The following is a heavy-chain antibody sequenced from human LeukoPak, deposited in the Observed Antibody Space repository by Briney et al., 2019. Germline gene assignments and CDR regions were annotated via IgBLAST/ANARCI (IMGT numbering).Heavy chain of an antibody. J-gene: IGHJ6*02. CDR2: ISSNGGST. D-gene: IGHD2-15*01. CDR3: ARGGVVVAATFYYYYGMDV. CDR1: GFTFSSYA. Sequence: GRSLRLSCAASGFTFSSYAMHWVRQAPAKGLEYVSAISSNGGSTYYANSVKGRFTISRDNSKNQLYLQMGRVRAEDMDVYYCARGGVVVAATFYYYYGMDVWGQGTTVTVSS. V-gene: IGHV3-64*01.